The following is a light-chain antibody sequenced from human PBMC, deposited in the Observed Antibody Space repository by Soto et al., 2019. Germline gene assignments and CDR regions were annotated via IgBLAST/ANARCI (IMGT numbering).Light chain of an antibody. Sequence: DIVLTQFPATLSLSPGERATLSCRASQSINTYFAWYQQKPGQPPRLIISDASNRATGTPARFSGSRSGTDFTLTISSLEAEDFAVYYCQQRSEWPPLTFGRGTKVEIK. CDR3: QQRSEWPPLT. V-gene: IGKV3-11*01. J-gene: IGKJ4*01. CDR2: DAS. CDR1: QSINTY.